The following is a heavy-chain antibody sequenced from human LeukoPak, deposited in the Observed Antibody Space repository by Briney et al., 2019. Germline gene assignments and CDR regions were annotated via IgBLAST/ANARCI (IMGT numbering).Heavy chain of an antibody. Sequence: GGSLRLSCAASGYTFSSYAMSWVPHPPAKGLEWVSAISGSGGSTYYAGSVKGRFTISRDNSKNTLYLQMNSLRAEDTAVYYCAAQFKKGHWGQGTLVTVSS. V-gene: IGHV3-23*01. CDR3: AAQFKKGH. CDR2: ISGSGGST. CDR1: GYTFSSYA. J-gene: IGHJ4*02.